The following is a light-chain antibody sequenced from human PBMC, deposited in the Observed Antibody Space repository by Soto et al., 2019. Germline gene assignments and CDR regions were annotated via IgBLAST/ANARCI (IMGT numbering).Light chain of an antibody. CDR1: QSVSSNF. J-gene: IGKJ1*01. Sequence: EIVLTQSPGTLSLSPGERTTLSCRASQSVSSNFLDWYQQKPRQAPRLLIYGASSRATGIPDRFSGSGSGTDLTLTISRLEPEDFAVYYCQQYETSPRTFGQGTKVEI. CDR2: GAS. CDR3: QQYETSPRT. V-gene: IGKV3-20*01.